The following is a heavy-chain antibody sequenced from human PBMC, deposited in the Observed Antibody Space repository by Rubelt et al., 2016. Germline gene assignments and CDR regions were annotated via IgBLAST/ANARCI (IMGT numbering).Heavy chain of an antibody. J-gene: IGHJ4*02. V-gene: IGHV1-18*01. D-gene: IGHD6-13*01. Sequence: QVQLVQSGAEVKKPGASVKVSCKASGYTFTSYGISWVRQAPGQGLEWMVWISAYNGNTNYAQKLQGRGTMTTDTSTSTAYMELRSLRSDDTAVYYCARVISGVEYSSSWHFDYWGQGTLVTVSS. CDR3: ARVISGVEYSSSWHFDY. CDR2: ISAYNGNT. CDR1: GYTFTSYG.